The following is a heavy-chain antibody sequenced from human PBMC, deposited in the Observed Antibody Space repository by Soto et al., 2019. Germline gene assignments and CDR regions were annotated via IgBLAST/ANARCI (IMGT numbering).Heavy chain of an antibody. J-gene: IGHJ3*02. CDR2: ISAYNGNT. V-gene: IGHV1-18*01. Sequence: GAAVKVSCKASGYTFTSYVISWVRQAPGQRLEWMGWISAYNGNTNYAQKLQGRVTMTTDTSTSTAYMELRRLRSYVTVVYYCARETEQWLVRAFDIWGQGTMVTVSS. CDR1: GYTFTSYV. CDR3: ARETEQWLVRAFDI. D-gene: IGHD6-19*01.